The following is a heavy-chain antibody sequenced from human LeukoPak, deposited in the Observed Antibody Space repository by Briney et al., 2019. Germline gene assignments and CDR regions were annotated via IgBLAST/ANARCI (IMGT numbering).Heavy chain of an antibody. CDR1: GFTFSSYS. J-gene: IGHJ4*02. CDR3: ARDSGDGYNYSFDY. D-gene: IGHD5-24*01. Sequence: PGGSLRLSCAASGFTFSSYSMNWVRQAPGKGLEWVSSISSSSGYIYYADSVKGRFTISRDNAKNSLYLQMNSLRAEDTAVYYCARDSGDGYNYSFDYWGQGTLVTVSS. V-gene: IGHV3-21*01. CDR2: ISSSSGYI.